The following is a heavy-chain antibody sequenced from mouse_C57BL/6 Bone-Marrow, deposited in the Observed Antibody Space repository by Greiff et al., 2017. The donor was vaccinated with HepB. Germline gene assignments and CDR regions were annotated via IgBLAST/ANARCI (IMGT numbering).Heavy chain of an antibody. V-gene: IGHV5-15*04. Sequence: EVKLVESGGGLVQPGGSLKLSCAASGFTFSDYGMAWVRQAPRKGPEWVAFISNLAYSIYYADTVTGRFTISRENAKNTLYLEMSSLRSEDTAMYYCARRGPYYFDYWGQGTTLTVSS. J-gene: IGHJ2*01. CDR1: GFTFSDYG. CDR2: ISNLAYSI. CDR3: ARRGPYYFDY.